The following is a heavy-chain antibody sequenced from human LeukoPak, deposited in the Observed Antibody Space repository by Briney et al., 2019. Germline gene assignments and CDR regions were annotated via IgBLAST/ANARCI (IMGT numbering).Heavy chain of an antibody. CDR1: GGSINSSDHY. D-gene: IGHD2-2*01. Sequence: KPSETLSLTCTVSGGSINSSDHYWAWIRQPPGKGLEWIGSKYYSGDTYYNPSLKSRVTISVDTSKNQFSLKLSSVTAADTAVYYCAREDQYWFDPWGQGTLVTVSS. J-gene: IGHJ5*02. CDR2: KYYSGDT. V-gene: IGHV4-39*07. CDR3: AREDQYWFDP.